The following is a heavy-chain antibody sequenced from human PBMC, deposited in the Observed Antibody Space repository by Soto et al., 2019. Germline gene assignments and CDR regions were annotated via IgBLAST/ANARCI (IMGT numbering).Heavy chain of an antibody. CDR1: GYTFTSYA. J-gene: IGHJ4*02. Sequence: ASVKVSCKASGYTFTSYAMHWVRQAPGQRLEWMGWINAGNGNTKYSQKFQGRVTITRDTSASTAYMELSSLRSEDTAVYYCASSSGRHWQLAYWGQGTLVTVSS. CDR2: INAGNGNT. V-gene: IGHV1-3*01. CDR3: ASSSGRHWQLAY. D-gene: IGHD3-22*01.